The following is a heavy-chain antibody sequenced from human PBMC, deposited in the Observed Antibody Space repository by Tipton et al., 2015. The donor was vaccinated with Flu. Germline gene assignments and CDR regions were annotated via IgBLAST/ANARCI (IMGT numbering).Heavy chain of an antibody. CDR1: GDSTSIYY. CDR3: ARVTMTTWDAFDG. J-gene: IGHJ3*01. V-gene: IGHV4-4*07. CDR2: FYPSENR. D-gene: IGHD3-16*01. Sequence: TLSLTCTVSGDSTSIYYWNWIRQPAGKGLEWIGRFYPSENRDYNPSLKNRVTMSLDTSKSQLSLNLTSVTAADTAVYYCARVTMTTWDAFDGWGQGTMVTVSS.